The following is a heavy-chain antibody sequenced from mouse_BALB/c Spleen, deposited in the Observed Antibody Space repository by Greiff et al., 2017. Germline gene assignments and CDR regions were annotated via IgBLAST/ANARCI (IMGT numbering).Heavy chain of an antibody. CDR2: IDPENGDT. Sequence: VQLQQSGAELVRPGASVKLSCTASGFNFKDYYMNWVKQRPEQGLEWIGWIDPENGDTEYAPKFQGKATMTADKSSNTAYLQLSSLTSEDTAVYYCKAGPRAMDYWGQGTSVTVSS. CDR1: GFNFKDYY. V-gene: IGHV14-4*02. J-gene: IGHJ4*01. CDR3: KAGPRAMDY.